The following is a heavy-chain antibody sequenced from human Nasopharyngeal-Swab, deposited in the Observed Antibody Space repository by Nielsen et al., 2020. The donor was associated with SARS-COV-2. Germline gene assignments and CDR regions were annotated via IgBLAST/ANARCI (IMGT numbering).Heavy chain of an antibody. Sequence: SETLSLTCTVSGDSISNYYWSWIRQPPGKGLEWIAYIYNTGGSNYIPSLKSRATISMDMSKNQFSLKLSSVTAADTAVYYCARHGITMLMSDVAFDIWGPGTVVTVSS. CDR1: GDSISNYY. J-gene: IGHJ3*02. CDR2: IYNTGGS. V-gene: IGHV4-59*08. D-gene: IGHD3-10*02. CDR3: ARHGITMLMSDVAFDI.